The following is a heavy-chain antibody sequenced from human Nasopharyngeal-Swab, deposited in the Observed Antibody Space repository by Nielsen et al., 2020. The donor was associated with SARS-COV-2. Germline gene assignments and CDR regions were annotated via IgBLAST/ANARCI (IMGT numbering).Heavy chain of an antibody. Sequence: GSLRLSCTVSGGSISSYYWSWIRQPPGKGLEWIGYIYYSGSTNYNPSLKSRVTISVDTSKNQFSLKLSSVTAADTAVYYCARVGESDYYDSSGYYHYWGQGTLVTVSS. CDR2: IYYSGST. J-gene: IGHJ4*02. V-gene: IGHV4-59*13. CDR3: ARVGESDYYDSSGYYHY. D-gene: IGHD3-22*01. CDR1: GGSISSYY.